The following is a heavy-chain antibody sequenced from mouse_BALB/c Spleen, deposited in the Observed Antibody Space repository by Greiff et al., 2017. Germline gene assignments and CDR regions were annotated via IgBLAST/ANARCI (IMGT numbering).Heavy chain of an antibody. V-gene: IGHV1S132*01. CDR1: GYTFTSYW. CDR2: IFPGTGTT. Sequence: VKVVESGAELVKPGASVKLSCKTSGYTFTSYWIQWVKQRPGQGLGWIGEIFPGTGTTYYNEKFKGKATLTIDTSSSTAYMQLSSLTSEDSAVYFCARGREGNSWFAYWGQGTLVTVSA. D-gene: IGHD2-1*01. CDR3: ARGREGNSWFAY. J-gene: IGHJ3*01.